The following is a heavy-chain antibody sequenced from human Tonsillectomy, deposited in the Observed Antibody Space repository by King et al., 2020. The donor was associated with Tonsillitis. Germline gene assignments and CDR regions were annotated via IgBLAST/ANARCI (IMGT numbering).Heavy chain of an antibody. D-gene: IGHD2-2*03. CDR3: AKDKLDIVVVPAANYYYYYMDV. V-gene: IGHV3-43*02. CDR2: ISGEGGST. CDR1: GFTFDDYA. J-gene: IGHJ6*03. Sequence: QLVQSGGGVVQPGGSLRLSCAASGFTFDDYAMHWVRQAPGKGLEWVSLISGEGGSTYYADSVKGRFTISRDNSKNSLYLQMNSLRTEDTALYYCAKDKLDIVVVPAANYYYYYMDVWGKGTTVTVSS.